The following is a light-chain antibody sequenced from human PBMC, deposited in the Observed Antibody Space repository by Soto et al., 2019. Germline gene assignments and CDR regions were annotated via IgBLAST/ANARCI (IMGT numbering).Light chain of an antibody. CDR2: GVS. J-gene: IGKJ4*01. CDR3: QQYENWPG. CDR1: QSVSVN. Sequence: EIVMTQSPGTLSVSPGERATLSCRASQSVSVNLAWYQQKPGQAPRLLIYGVSTRATGIPARFSGSESGTEFTLTISGLQSEDFAVYYCQQYENWPGFGGGTKVDIK. V-gene: IGKV3-15*01.